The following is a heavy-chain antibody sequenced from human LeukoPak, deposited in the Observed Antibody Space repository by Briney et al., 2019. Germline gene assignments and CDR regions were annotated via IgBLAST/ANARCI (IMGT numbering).Heavy chain of an antibody. CDR1: GFTFSSYA. D-gene: IGHD3-22*01. CDR3: APEDYYDSSGYYYGAFDI. V-gene: IGHV3-23*01. Sequence: GGSLRLSCAASGFTFSSYAMSWVRQAPGKGLEWVSAISGSGGSTYYADSVKGRFTISRDNSKNTLYLQMNSLGAEDTVVYYCAPEDYYDSSGYYYGAFDIWGQGTMVTVSS. CDR2: ISGSGGST. J-gene: IGHJ3*02.